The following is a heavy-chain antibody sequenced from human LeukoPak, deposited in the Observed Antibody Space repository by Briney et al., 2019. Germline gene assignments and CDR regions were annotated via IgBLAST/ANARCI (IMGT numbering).Heavy chain of an antibody. CDR3: ARDRFLAYYYYMDV. D-gene: IGHD3-3*01. Sequence: SETLSLTCTVSGGSISSGSYYWSWIRQPAGKRLEWIGRIYTSGSTNYNPSLKSRVTISVDTSKNQFSLKLSSVTAADTAVYYCARDRFLAYYYYMDVWGKGTTVTVSS. CDR1: GGSISSGSYY. V-gene: IGHV4-61*02. CDR2: IYTSGST. J-gene: IGHJ6*03.